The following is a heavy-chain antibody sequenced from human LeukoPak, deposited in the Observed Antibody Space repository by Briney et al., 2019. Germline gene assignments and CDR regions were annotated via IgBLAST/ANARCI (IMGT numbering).Heavy chain of an antibody. CDR1: GVSISSYF. CDR2: IHYSGST. V-gene: IGHV4-59*01. Sequence: SETLSHTCTVSGVSISSYFWTWIRQPPGKGLGWIGYIHYSGSTNHNPSLKSRVTISIDTSKNQLSLKLTSVTAADTAVYYCARGLATSSWYFDLWGRGTLVTVSS. J-gene: IGHJ2*01. D-gene: IGHD2-2*01. CDR3: ARGLATSSWYFDL.